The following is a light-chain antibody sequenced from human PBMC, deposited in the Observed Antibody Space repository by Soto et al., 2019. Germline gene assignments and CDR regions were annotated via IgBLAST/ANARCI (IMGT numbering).Light chain of an antibody. V-gene: IGKV3-11*01. CDR2: DAS. Sequence: EIVLTQSPATLSLSPGERATLSCRASQSVLNFLDWYQTKPGQAPRLLIYDASNRAPGVPARFSGRGSGTDFTLTISSLEPEDFAVYYCQKRSNWPSAFTFGPGTKVDIK. CDR3: QKRSNWPSAFT. J-gene: IGKJ3*01. CDR1: QSVLNF.